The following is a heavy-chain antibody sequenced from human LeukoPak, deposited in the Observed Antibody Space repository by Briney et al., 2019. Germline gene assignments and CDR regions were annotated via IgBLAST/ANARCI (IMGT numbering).Heavy chain of an antibody. Sequence: ASVKVSCKASGYTFTSYDINWVRQATGQGLEWMGWINPNSGGTNYAQKFQGRVTMTRDTSISKAYMELSRLRSDDTAVYYCARGGVLEWLLSGWFDPWGQGTLVTVSS. J-gene: IGHJ5*02. CDR2: INPNSGGT. CDR3: ARGGVLEWLLSGWFDP. V-gene: IGHV1-2*02. D-gene: IGHD3-3*01. CDR1: GYTFTSYD.